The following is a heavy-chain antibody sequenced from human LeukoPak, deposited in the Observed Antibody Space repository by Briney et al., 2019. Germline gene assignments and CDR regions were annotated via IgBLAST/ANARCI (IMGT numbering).Heavy chain of an antibody. V-gene: IGHV3-48*04. CDR1: AFTFSSYW. Sequence: GGSLRLSCEASAFTFSSYWMSWVRQAPGKGLEWVSYISSSGSTIYYADSVKGRFTISRDNAKNSLYLQMNSLRAEDTAVYYCARDLRYCSGGSCSYGMGVWGQGTTVTVSS. D-gene: IGHD2-15*01. CDR3: ARDLRYCSGGSCSYGMGV. J-gene: IGHJ6*02. CDR2: ISSSGSTI.